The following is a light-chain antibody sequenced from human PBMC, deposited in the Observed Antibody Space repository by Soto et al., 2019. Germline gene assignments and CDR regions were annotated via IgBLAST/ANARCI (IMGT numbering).Light chain of an antibody. CDR2: DAS. CDR3: QQYGTSPS. Sequence: EIVLTQSPGTLSLSPGERATLSCRASQSVSSNFLGWYQKKPDQAPRLLIYDASTRATGIPGRFCGSGSGTDFTLTVSRLEPEDFVVYYCQQYGTSPSFGPGTKLDIK. CDR1: QSVSSNF. V-gene: IGKV3-20*01. J-gene: IGKJ3*01.